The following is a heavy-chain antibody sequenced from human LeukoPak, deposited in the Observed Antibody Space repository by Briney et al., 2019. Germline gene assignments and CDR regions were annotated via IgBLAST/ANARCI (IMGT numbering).Heavy chain of an antibody. CDR3: ARRRSIAVADY. Sequence: GESLKISCETSGYSFTDYWIGWVRQMPGKSLEWMGIIYPGDSDIKYSPSFQGQVTISADKSINTAYLQWSSLKASDTAMYYCARRRSIAVADYWGQGTLVTVSS. D-gene: IGHD6-19*01. J-gene: IGHJ4*02. CDR2: IYPGDSDI. CDR1: GYSFTDYW. V-gene: IGHV5-51*01.